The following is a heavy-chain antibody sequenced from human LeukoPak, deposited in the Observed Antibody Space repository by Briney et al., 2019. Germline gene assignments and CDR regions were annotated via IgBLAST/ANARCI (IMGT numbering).Heavy chain of an antibody. D-gene: IGHD2-15*01. V-gene: IGHV1-69*13. CDR2: IIPIFGTA. Sequence: ASVKVSCKASGGTFSSYAISWVRQAPGQGFEWMGGIIPIFGTANYAQEFQGRVTITADESTSTAYMELSSLRSEDTAVYYCARELRRCSGGSCFNWFDPWGQGTLVTVSS. CDR3: ARELRRCSGGSCFNWFDP. CDR1: GGTFSSYA. J-gene: IGHJ5*02.